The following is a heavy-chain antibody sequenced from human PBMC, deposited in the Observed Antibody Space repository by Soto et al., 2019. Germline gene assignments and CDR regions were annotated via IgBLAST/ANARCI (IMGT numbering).Heavy chain of an antibody. Sequence: PGESLKISCKGSGYSFTSYWIGWVRQMPGKGLEWMGIIYPGDSDTRYSPSFQGQVTISADKSISTAYLQWSSLKASDTAMYYCARVGCSSTSCASSYAFDIWGQGTMVT. V-gene: IGHV5-51*01. J-gene: IGHJ3*02. CDR1: GYSFTSYW. D-gene: IGHD2-2*01. CDR2: IYPGDSDT. CDR3: ARVGCSSTSCASSYAFDI.